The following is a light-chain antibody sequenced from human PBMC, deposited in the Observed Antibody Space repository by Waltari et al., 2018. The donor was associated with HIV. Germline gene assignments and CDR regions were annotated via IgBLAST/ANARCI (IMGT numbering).Light chain of an antibody. CDR3: SSYTTSNTVV. CDR1: SSDISLYDF. V-gene: IGLV2-14*03. Sequence: QSALTQPASVSGSPGHSITISCSGTSSDISLYDFVSWYQKHPAKAPKLLIYDVTARPSGVSRRFSGSKSGSTASLTISSIQADDEADYYCSSYTTSNTVVFGPGTKLSVL. J-gene: IGLJ2*01. CDR2: DVT.